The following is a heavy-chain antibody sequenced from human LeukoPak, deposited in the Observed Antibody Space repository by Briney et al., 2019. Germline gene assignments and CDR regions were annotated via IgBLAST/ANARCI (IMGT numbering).Heavy chain of an antibody. CDR1: GYTFTSYG. D-gene: IGHD3-22*01. CDR3: ARDLPETYYYDSSTDY. V-gene: IGHV1-18*01. CDR2: ISAYNGNT. J-gene: IGHJ4*02. Sequence: GASVKVSCKASGYTFTSYGISWVRQAPGQGLEWMGWISAYNGNTNYAQKLQGRVTITTDTSTSTAYMELRSLRSDDTAVYYCARDLPETYYYDSSTDYWGQGTLVTVSS.